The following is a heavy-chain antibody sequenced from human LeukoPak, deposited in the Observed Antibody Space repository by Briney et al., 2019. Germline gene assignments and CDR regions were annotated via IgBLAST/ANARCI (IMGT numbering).Heavy chain of an antibody. CDR3: ARAVRDSSGYYEYYYYGMDV. CDR1: GFTVSSNY. Sequence: GGSLRLSCAASGFTVSSNYMSWVRQAPGKGLERVSVIYSVGSTYYADSVKGRFTISRDNSKNTLYLQMNSLRAEDTAVYYCARAVRDSSGYYEYYYYGMDVWGQGTTVTVSS. V-gene: IGHV3-66*02. D-gene: IGHD3-22*01. CDR2: IYSVGST. J-gene: IGHJ6*02.